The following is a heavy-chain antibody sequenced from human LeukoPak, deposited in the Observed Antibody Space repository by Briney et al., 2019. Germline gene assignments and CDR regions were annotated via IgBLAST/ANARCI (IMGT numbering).Heavy chain of an antibody. CDR1: GFTFSSYA. Sequence: GGSLRLSCAASGFTFSSYAMHWVRQAPGKGLEWVAVISYDGSNKYYADSVKGRFTISRDNSKDTLYLQMNSLRAEDTAVYYCARGDTAIEYYYYMDVWSKGTTVTVSS. V-gene: IGHV3-30*04. J-gene: IGHJ6*03. D-gene: IGHD5-18*01. CDR2: ISYDGSNK. CDR3: ARGDTAIEYYYYMDV.